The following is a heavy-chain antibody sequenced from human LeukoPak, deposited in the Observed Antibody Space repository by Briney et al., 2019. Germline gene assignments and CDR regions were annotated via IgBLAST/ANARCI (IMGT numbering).Heavy chain of an antibody. D-gene: IGHD3-16*01. Sequence: ASVNLPQKFSVDTLSQRTIHWVRQAPGEGLEKMGGLDPEYGEKVFAQTFQGRVTMTGDTSTNTAYMELSSLRSEDTAVYYCATGIMIPAGFEYWGQGTLVTVSS. J-gene: IGHJ4*02. CDR2: LDPEYGEK. CDR3: ATGIMIPAGFEY. V-gene: IGHV1-24*01. CDR1: VDTLSQRT.